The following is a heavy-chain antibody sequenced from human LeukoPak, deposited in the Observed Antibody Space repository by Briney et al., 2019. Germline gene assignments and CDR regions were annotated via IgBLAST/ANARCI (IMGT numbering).Heavy chain of an antibody. CDR3: AKSWDTVTRGRTYFDY. D-gene: IGHD4-17*01. CDR2: IWYDGSNK. J-gene: IGHJ4*02. CDR1: GFTFSSYG. Sequence: PGGSLRLSCAASGFTFSSYGMHWVRQAPGKGLEWVAVIWYDGSNKYYADSVKGRFTISRDNSKNTLYLQMNSLRAEDTAVYYCAKSWDTVTRGRTYFDYWGQGTLVTASS. V-gene: IGHV3-33*06.